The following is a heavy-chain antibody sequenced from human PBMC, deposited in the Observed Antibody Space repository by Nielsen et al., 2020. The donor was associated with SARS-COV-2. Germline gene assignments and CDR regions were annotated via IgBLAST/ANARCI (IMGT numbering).Heavy chain of an antibody. J-gene: IGHJ6*03. CDR3: ARDGYGTYYYYYYMDV. V-gene: IGHV3-33*01. Sequence: GGSLRLSCAASGFTFSSYGMHWVRQAPGKGLEWVAVIWYDGSNKYYADSVKGRSTISRDNSKNTLYLQMNSLRAEDTAVYYCARDGYGTYYYYYYMDVWGKGTTVTVSS. CDR1: GFTFSSYG. D-gene: IGHD5-18*01. CDR2: IWYDGSNK.